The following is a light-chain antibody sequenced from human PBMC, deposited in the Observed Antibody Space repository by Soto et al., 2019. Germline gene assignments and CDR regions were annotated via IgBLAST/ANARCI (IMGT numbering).Light chain of an antibody. V-gene: IGLV2-23*02. CDR1: SSDVGNYNL. CDR2: EVS. J-gene: IGLJ1*01. Sequence: VLTQAASGSVFPGQSITISCTRTSSDVGNYNLVSWYQQHPGKAPKLMIYEVSKRPSGVSNRFSGSKSGNTASLTISGLQAEDEADYYCCSYAGSSTPLIFGTGTKVTVL. CDR3: CSYAGSSTPLI.